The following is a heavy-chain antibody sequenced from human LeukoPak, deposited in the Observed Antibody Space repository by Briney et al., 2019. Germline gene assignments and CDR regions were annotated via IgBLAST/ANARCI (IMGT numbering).Heavy chain of an antibody. CDR3: ARDYDFCPRE. CDR1: GFTFDDYA. Sequence: PGRSLRLSCAASGFTFDDYAMHWVRQAPGKGLEWVSGISWNSGSIGYADSVKGRFTISRDNAKNSLYLQMNSLRAEDTAVYYCARDYDFCPREWGQGTLVTVSS. CDR2: ISWNSGSI. J-gene: IGHJ4*02. D-gene: IGHD3-3*01. V-gene: IGHV3-9*01.